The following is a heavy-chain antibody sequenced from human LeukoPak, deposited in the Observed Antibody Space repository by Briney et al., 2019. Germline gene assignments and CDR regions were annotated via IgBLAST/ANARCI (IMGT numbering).Heavy chain of an antibody. Sequence: GGSLRLSCAASGFTFSSYGMHWVRQAPGKGLEWVAFIRYDGSNKYYADSVKGRFTISRDNSKNTLYLQMNSLRAEDTAVYHCAKDSYGDYSHFDYWGQGTLVTVSS. D-gene: IGHD4-17*01. CDR3: AKDSYGDYSHFDY. V-gene: IGHV3-30*02. J-gene: IGHJ4*02. CDR1: GFTFSSYG. CDR2: IRYDGSNK.